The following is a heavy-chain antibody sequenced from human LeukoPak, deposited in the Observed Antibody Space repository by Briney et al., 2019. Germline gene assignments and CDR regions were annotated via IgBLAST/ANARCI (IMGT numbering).Heavy chain of an antibody. J-gene: IGHJ4*02. D-gene: IGHD4-17*01. CDR2: ISAYYGNT. Sequence: ASVKVSCKASGYTFSSYGISWVRQAPGQGLEWMGWISAYYGNTKYVEKLQGRVTMTTNTSASTAYMELRSLRSNDTAVYYCARYYGDYWPYYFDYWGQGTLVTVSS. CDR1: GYTFSSYG. CDR3: ARYYGDYWPYYFDY. V-gene: IGHV1-18*01.